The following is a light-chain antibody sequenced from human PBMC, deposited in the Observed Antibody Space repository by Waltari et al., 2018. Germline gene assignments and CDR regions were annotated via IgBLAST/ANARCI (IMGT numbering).Light chain of an antibody. CDR3: QQSYSAPLH. CDR1: QAISTS. V-gene: IGKV1-39*01. CDR2: SAS. Sequence: DTLMTQSTSSLSASVGHTVTITCRATQAISTSVNWYKKTPGMAPRLLIFSASTLHRGVSSRFRGSGSGTDFTLTITDLQPDDFATYYCQQSYSAPLHFGGGTRVDI. J-gene: IGKJ4*01.